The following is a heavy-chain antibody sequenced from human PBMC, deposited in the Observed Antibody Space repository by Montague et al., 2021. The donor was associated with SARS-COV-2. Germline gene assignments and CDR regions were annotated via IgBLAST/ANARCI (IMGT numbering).Heavy chain of an antibody. CDR2: IVPDGSHT. Sequence: SLRLSCAASGFTFSSYWMGWVRQAPGKGLEWVANIVPDGSHTLYVGPGEDRFTISRDNAKNSLYLQMNNLRAEDTAVYYCAKHGPYTFDYWGQGTLVTVSS. J-gene: IGHJ4*02. CDR1: GFTFSSYW. CDR3: AKHGPYTFDY. D-gene: IGHD2-2*02. V-gene: IGHV3-7*01.